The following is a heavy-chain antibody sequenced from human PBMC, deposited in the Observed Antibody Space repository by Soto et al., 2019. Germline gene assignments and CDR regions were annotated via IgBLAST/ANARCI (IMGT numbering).Heavy chain of an antibody. CDR3: ARPRVVSNGYYPRVGAFDI. Sequence: GESLKISCKGSGYSFTSYWIGWVRQMPGKGLEWMGIIYPGDSDTRYSPSFQGQVTISADKSISTAYLQWSSLKASDTAMYYCARPRVVSNGYYPRVGAFDIWGQGTMVTVSS. CDR2: IYPGDSDT. V-gene: IGHV5-51*01. J-gene: IGHJ3*02. CDR1: GYSFTSYW. D-gene: IGHD3-22*01.